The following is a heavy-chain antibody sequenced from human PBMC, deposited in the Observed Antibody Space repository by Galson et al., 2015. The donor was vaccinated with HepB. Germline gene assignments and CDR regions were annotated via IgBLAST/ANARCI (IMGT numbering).Heavy chain of an antibody. Sequence: SLRLSCAASGFPFSNYVMHWVRQTPGKGLVCVSRISNDGSTTHYADSVKGRFTISRDNAKNTLYLQMNSLRAEDTAVYYCVRDKDGYNYWGQGTLVTVSS. CDR2: ISNDGSTT. J-gene: IGHJ4*02. D-gene: IGHD5-24*01. CDR1: GFPFSNYV. V-gene: IGHV3-74*01. CDR3: VRDKDGYNY.